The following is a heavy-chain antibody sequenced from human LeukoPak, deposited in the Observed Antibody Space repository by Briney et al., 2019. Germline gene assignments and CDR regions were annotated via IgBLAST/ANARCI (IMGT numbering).Heavy chain of an antibody. V-gene: IGHV3-30-3*01. D-gene: IGHD6-13*01. Sequence: GGSLRLSCAASGFPFNTYAMNWVRQAPGEGLEWVAAISYDGTNKYYGDSVKGRFTISRDNSKNTLYLQVTSLRVEDSAMYYCARSGGSVWYGMDYWGQGTLVTVSS. CDR1: GFPFNTYA. CDR2: ISYDGTNK. J-gene: IGHJ4*02. CDR3: ARSGGSVWYGMDY.